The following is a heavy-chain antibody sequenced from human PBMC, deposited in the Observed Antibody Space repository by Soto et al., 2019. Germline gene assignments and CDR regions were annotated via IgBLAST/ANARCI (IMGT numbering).Heavy chain of an antibody. V-gene: IGHV4-59*08. CDR3: AGVRIAARLNWFDP. CDR2: IHYSGST. CDR1: GGSISSYY. D-gene: IGHD6-6*01. Sequence: SETMSLTCTVSGGSISSYYWSWIRKHPGKGLEWIGYIHYSGSTNYNPSLKSRVTISVDTSKNQFSLKLSSVTAADTAVYYCAGVRIAARLNWFDPWGQGTLVTVSS. J-gene: IGHJ5*02.